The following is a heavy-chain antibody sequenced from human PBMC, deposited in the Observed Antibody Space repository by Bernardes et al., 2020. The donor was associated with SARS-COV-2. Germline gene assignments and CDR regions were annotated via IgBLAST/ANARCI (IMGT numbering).Heavy chain of an antibody. CDR1: GGSISSYY. Sequence: SETLSLTCTVSGGSISSYYWSWIRQPAGKGLEWIGRIYTSGSTNYNPSLKSRVTMSVDTSKNQFSLKLSSVTAADTAVYYCARDLNTYYDYVWGSYRPDWYFDLWGRGTLVTVSS. CDR2: IYTSGST. D-gene: IGHD3-16*02. J-gene: IGHJ2*01. CDR3: ARDLNTYYDYVWGSYRPDWYFDL. V-gene: IGHV4-4*07.